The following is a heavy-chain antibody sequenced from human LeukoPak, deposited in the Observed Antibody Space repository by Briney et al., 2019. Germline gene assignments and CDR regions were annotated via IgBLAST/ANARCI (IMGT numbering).Heavy chain of an antibody. CDR3: ARVGVDYYYYGMDV. D-gene: IGHD3-10*01. V-gene: IGHV4-59*01. CDR1: GGSISSYY. CDR2: IYYSGST. Sequence: SETLSLTCTVSGGSISSYYWSWIRQPPGKGLEWIGYIYYSGSTNYSPSLKSRVTISVDTSKNQFSLKLSSVTAADTAVYYCARVGVDYYYYGMDVWGQGTTVTVSS. J-gene: IGHJ6*02.